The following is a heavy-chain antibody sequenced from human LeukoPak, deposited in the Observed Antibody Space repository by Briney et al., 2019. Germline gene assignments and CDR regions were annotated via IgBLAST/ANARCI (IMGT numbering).Heavy chain of an antibody. CDR1: GYSFTSYW. J-gene: IGHJ6*02. Sequence: GESLKISCKGSGYSFTSYWIGWVRQMPGKGLEWMGLIYPGDSDTRYSPSFQGQVTISADKSISTAYLQWSSLKASDTAMYYCARRNYDILTYYYGMDVWGQGTTVTVSS. CDR2: IYPGDSDT. V-gene: IGHV5-51*01. CDR3: ARRNYDILTYYYGMDV. D-gene: IGHD3-9*01.